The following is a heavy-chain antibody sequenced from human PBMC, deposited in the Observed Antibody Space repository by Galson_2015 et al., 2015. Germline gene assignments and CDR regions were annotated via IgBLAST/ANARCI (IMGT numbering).Heavy chain of an antibody. V-gene: IGHV2-70*01. D-gene: IGHD1-7*01. CDR1: GFSPSTSGMC. CDR3: ARIRANWNYRYFDY. CDR2: IDWDDDK. Sequence: PALVKPTQTLTLTCTFSGFSPSTSGMCVSWIRQPPGKALEWLALIDWDDDKYYSTSLKTRLTISKDTSKNQVVLTMTNMDPVDTATYYCARIRANWNYRYFDYLGQGTLVTVSS. J-gene: IGHJ4*02.